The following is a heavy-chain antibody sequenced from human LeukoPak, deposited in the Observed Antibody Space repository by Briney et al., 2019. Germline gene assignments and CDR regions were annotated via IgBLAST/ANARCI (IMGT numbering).Heavy chain of an antibody. Sequence: PSETLSLTCTVSGGSISSYYWSWIRQPPGKGLEWIGYIYYSGSTNYNPSLKSRVTISVDTSKNQFSLKLSSVTAADTAVYYCARDGGELLPYGRLFSAAFDIWGQGTMVTVSS. V-gene: IGHV4-59*01. CDR2: IYYSGST. CDR3: ARDGGELLPYGRLFSAAFDI. J-gene: IGHJ3*02. D-gene: IGHD1-26*01. CDR1: GGSISSYY.